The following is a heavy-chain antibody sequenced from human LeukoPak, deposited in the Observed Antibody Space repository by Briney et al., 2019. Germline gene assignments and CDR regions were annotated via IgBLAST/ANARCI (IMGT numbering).Heavy chain of an antibody. CDR3: ATDSKNKGYSSRVMGAFDI. D-gene: IGHD6-13*01. CDR1: GYTFTSYY. J-gene: IGHJ3*02. V-gene: IGHV1-46*01. Sequence: VSVKVSCKASGYTFTSYYMHWVRQAPGQGLEWMGIINPSGGSTSYAQKFQGRVTMTRDTSTSTVYMELSSLRSEDTAVYYCATDSKNKGYSSRVMGAFDIWGQGTMVTVSS. CDR2: INPSGGST.